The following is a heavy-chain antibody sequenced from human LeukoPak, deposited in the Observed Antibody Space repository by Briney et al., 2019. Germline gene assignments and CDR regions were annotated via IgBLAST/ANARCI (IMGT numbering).Heavy chain of an antibody. CDR2: IIPIFGTA. J-gene: IGHJ4*02. Sequence: SVKVSCKASGGTFSSYAISWVRQAPGQGLEWMGGIIPIFGTANYAQKFQGRVTITADKSTSTAYMELSSLRSKDTAVYYCEKNEFGVDYWGQGTLVTVSS. CDR1: GGTFSSYA. V-gene: IGHV1-69*06. CDR3: EKNEFGVDY. D-gene: IGHD3-10*01.